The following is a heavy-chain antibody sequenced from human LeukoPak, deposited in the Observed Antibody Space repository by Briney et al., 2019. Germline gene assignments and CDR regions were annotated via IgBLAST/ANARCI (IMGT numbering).Heavy chain of an antibody. CDR1: GFTFSNYA. CDR2: ISDNGGGI. D-gene: IGHD3-10*01. V-gene: IGHV3-23*01. J-gene: IGHJ4*02. Sequence: GRSLRLSCAASGFTFSNYAMSWVRQAPGKGLEWVSTISDNGGGIHYADSVKGRFTISRDNSQNSLYLQMNSLRSEDTAIYFCAKDLYGPGTFFDYWGQGTLVTVSS. CDR3: AKDLYGPGTFFDY.